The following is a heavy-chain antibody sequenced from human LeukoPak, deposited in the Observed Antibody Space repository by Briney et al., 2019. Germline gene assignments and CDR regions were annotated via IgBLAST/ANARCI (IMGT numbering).Heavy chain of an antibody. V-gene: IGHV4-39*01. CDR1: GDPILTRTYY. Sequence: SETLSLTCTVSGDPILTRTYYWRWIRQPPGKGLEWIGSIYYSVTTHYNPSLKSRVTISVDPSENQFSLELQSVTAADTAVYYCARHFPLMDYTGWIQGCFVRWGQGTLVTVSS. CDR3: ARHFPLMDYTGWIQGCFVR. CDR2: IYYSVTT. D-gene: IGHD4-11*01. J-gene: IGHJ5*02.